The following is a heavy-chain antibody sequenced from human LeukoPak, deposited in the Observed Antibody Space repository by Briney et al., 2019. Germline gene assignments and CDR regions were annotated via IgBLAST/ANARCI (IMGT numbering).Heavy chain of an antibody. D-gene: IGHD2-8*02. CDR1: GLTFSRYW. CDR2: IKHDGSEK. CDR3: ASRYCTGVNCFAASYMCMDV. J-gene: IGHJ6*03. V-gene: IGHV3-7*01. Sequence: GGSLRLSCAASGLTFSRYWMTWFRQAPGKGLEWVANIKHDGSEKYYVDSVKGRFTISRDNADRSLYLQMTSLRVEDTAVYFCASRYCTGVNCFAASYMCMDVWGKGTTVTVSS.